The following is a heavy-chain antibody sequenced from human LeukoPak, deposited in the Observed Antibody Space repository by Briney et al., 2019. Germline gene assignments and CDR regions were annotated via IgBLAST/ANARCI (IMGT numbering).Heavy chain of an antibody. V-gene: IGHV3-7*01. Sequence: PGGSLRLSCVASGFSFSSYWMAWVRQAPGKGLEWVANIKYDGTHKFYADSVKGRFTISRDNAKNSLFLEMNGLRADDTAVYFCASSHDSSGNDWGQGTLVTVSS. CDR1: GFSFSSYW. J-gene: IGHJ4*02. D-gene: IGHD3-22*01. CDR3: ASSHDSSGND. CDR2: IKYDGTHK.